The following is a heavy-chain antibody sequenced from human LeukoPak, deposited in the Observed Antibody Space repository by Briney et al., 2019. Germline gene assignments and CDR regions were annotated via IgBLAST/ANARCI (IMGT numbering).Heavy chain of an antibody. V-gene: IGHV3-66*01. CDR3: ARLYDSGWGAFDI. J-gene: IGHJ3*02. Sequence: PGGSLRLSCAASGFTVSDNYMRWVRQAPGKGLEWISIIYSGSTYYTDSVKGRFTISRDNSRNTVYLQMDSLRAEHTAVYYCARLYDSGWGAFDIWGHGTMVTVSS. D-gene: IGHD6-19*01. CDR2: IYSGST. CDR1: GFTVSDNY.